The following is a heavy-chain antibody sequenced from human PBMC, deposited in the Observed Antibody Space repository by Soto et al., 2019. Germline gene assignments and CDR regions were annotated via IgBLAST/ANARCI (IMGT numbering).Heavy chain of an antibody. J-gene: IGHJ6*02. D-gene: IGHD3-22*01. CDR1: GFTFKESA. CDR2: ISDTGAST. CDR3: AKAGAAFNYYYPIGV. Sequence: EVRLLEAGGGLKQPGGSLRLSCAASGFTFKESAMNWVRQAPGKGLEWVASISDTGASTWYAESVRGRLSISRDNSKNTLYLQMNSLRPEDTAIYFCAKAGAAFNYYYPIGVWGQGTTVTVSS. V-gene: IGHV3-23*01.